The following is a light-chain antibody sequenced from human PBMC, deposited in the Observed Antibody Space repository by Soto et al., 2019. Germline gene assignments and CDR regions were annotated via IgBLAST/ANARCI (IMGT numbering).Light chain of an antibody. CDR1: QSVNTY. Sequence: EVVLTQSPATLSLSPGERATLSCRASQSVNTYLAWYQQKPGQPPRLLIHDASNRATGIPARFSGSGSGTDFTRTISSLVPEDFAIYYCQQRMIWPPLTFGQGTRLEI. CDR3: QQRMIWPPLT. CDR2: DAS. J-gene: IGKJ5*01. V-gene: IGKV3-11*01.